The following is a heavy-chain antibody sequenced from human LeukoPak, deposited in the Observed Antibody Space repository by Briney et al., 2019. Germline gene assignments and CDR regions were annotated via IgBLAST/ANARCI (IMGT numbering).Heavy chain of an antibody. J-gene: IGHJ6*03. CDR2: IIPIFGTA. V-gene: IGHV1-69*06. CDR3: TGIFVRGVKDYYYYMDV. Sequence: ASVKVSCKASGGTFSSYAISWVRQAPGQGLEWMGGIIPIFGTANYAQKFQGRVTMTEDTSTDTAYMELSSLRSEDTAVYYCTGIFVRGVKDYYYYMDVWGKGTTVTVSS. CDR1: GGTFSSYA. D-gene: IGHD3-10*02.